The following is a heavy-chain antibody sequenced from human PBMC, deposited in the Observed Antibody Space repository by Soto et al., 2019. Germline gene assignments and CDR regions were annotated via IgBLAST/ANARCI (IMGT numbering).Heavy chain of an antibody. CDR1: GASMSSGGYY. V-gene: IGHV4-31*03. Sequence: QVQLQESGPGLVKPSQTLSLTCTVSGASMSSGGYYWTWMRQSPGKGLEWIGYIIYSGSTYYNPSLESRVAISLETSRSQCSLTLHSVTAADTAIYYCARDRHNNFFDPWGQGTLVTVSS. CDR3: ARDRHNNFFDP. J-gene: IGHJ5*02. CDR2: IIYSGST.